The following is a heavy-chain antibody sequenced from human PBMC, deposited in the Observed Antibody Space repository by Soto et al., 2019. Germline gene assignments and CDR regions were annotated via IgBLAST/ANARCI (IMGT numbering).Heavy chain of an antibody. CDR2: INPNSGGT. CDR1: GYTFTGYY. V-gene: IGHV1-2*04. Sequence: AASVKVSCKASGYTFTGYYMNWVRQAPGQGLEWMGWINPNSGGTNYAQKFRGWVTLTRDTSISTAYMQLSRLRSDDTAVYYCARARADDYGDNYYYYGMDIWGQGTTVTVSS. J-gene: IGHJ6*02. CDR3: ARARADDYGDNYYYYGMDI. D-gene: IGHD4-17*01.